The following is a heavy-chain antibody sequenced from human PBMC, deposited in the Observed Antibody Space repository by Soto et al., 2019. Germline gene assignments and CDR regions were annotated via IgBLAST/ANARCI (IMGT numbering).Heavy chain of an antibody. J-gene: IGHJ5*02. CDR1: GGSISSGGYY. CDR3: ARGIAASANWFDP. CDR2: IYYSGST. D-gene: IGHD6-13*01. V-gene: IGHV4-31*03. Sequence: SETLSLTCTVSGGSISSGGYYWSWIRQHPGKGLEWIGYIYYSGSTYYNPSLKSRVTISVDTSKNQVSLKLSSVTAADTAVYYCARGIAASANWFDPWGQGTLVTVSS.